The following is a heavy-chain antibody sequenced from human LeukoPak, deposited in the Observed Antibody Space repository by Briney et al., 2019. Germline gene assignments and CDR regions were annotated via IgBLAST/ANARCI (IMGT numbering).Heavy chain of an antibody. J-gene: IGHJ6*02. CDR3: AKADGDYYYYGVDV. CDR2: VNNDGSAT. CDR1: RFIFTNYW. Sequence: GGSLRLSCAASRFIFTNYWIHWVRQAPGKGLVWVSHVNNDGSATSYADSVKGRFTISRDNSKSTLYLQMNSLRAEDTAVYYCAKADGDYYYYGVDVWGQGTTVTVSS. D-gene: IGHD4-17*01. V-gene: IGHV3-74*01.